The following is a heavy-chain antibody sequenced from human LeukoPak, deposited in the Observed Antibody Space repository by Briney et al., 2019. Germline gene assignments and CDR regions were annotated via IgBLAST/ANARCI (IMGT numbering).Heavy chain of an antibody. CDR2: ISHGGSI. D-gene: IGHD3/OR15-3a*01. J-gene: IGHJ4*02. Sequence: PSETLSLTCGVSGESLEGHYWSWIRQPPGKGLEWIGEISHGGSIDFKPSLKSRVTISIDTSKKQFSLKVRSVTAADTAVYYCVGIKAWTHFDYWGQGILVSVST. V-gene: IGHV4-34*01. CDR1: GESLEGHY. CDR3: VGIKAWTHFDY.